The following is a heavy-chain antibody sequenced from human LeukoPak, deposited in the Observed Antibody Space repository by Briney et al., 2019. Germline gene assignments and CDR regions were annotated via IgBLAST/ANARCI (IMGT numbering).Heavy chain of an antibody. CDR2: MNPNSGNT. CDR3: ARPYSGYDSRTSLDAFDI. D-gene: IGHD5-12*01. J-gene: IGHJ3*02. CDR1: GYTFTSYD. V-gene: IGHV1-8*01. Sequence: ASVKVSCKASGYTFTSYDINWVRQATGQGLEWMGWMNPNSGNTGYAQKFQGRVTMTRNTSISTAYMELSSLRSEDTAVYYCARPYSGYDSRTSLDAFDIWGQGTMVTVSS.